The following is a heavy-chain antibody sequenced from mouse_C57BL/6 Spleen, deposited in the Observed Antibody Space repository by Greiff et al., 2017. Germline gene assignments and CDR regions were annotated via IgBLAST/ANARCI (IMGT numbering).Heavy chain of an antibody. V-gene: IGHV5-4*01. CDR2: ISDGGSYT. CDR3: ARDYYGNLWYFDV. CDR1: GFTFSSYA. D-gene: IGHD2-1*01. Sequence: EVKLMESGGGLVKPGGSLKLSCAASGFTFSSYAMSWVRQTPEKRLEWVATISDGGSYTYYPDNVKGRFTISRDNAKNNLYLQMSHLKSEDTAMYYGARDYYGNLWYFDVWGTGTTVTVSS. J-gene: IGHJ1*03.